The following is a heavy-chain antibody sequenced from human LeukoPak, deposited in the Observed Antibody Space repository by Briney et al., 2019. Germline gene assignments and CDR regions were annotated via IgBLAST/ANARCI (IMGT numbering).Heavy chain of an antibody. J-gene: IGHJ4*02. CDR3: ARVKKLMPEFEF. CDR1: GYTFIDYY. Sequence: ASVTVSCKSSGYTFIDYYLHWVRQPPAQGLEWMGWINPNSGATRYAQKFQGRVSMTRDTSINTAYMDLTNLRSDDTAIFYCARVKKLMPEFEFWGQGTLVSVSS. CDR2: INPNSGAT. V-gene: IGHV1-2*02. D-gene: IGHD2-2*01.